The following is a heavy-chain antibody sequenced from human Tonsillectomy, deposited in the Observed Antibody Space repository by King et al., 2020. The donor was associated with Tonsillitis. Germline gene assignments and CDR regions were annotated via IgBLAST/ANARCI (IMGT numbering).Heavy chain of an antibody. CDR2: ISSSSSYI. Sequence: VQLVESGGGLVKPGGSLRLSCAASGFTFSSYSMNWVRQAPGKGLEWVSSISSSSSYIYYADSVKGRFTISRDNAKNSLYLQMNSLRAEDTAVYYCARDAYDYGDHDETYYYGMDVWGQGTTVTVSS. J-gene: IGHJ6*02. V-gene: IGHV3-21*01. CDR1: GFTFSSYS. CDR3: ARDAYDYGDHDETYYYGMDV. D-gene: IGHD4-17*01.